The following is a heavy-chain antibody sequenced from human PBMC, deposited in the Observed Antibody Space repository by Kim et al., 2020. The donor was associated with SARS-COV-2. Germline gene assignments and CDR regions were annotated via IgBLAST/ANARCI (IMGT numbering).Heavy chain of an antibody. CDR3: ARSRLSILLWFGESFDY. Sequence: GGSLRLSCAASGFTFSSYAMHWVRQAPGKGLEWVAVISYDGSNKYYADSVKGRFTISRDNSKNTLYLQMNSLRAEDTAVYYCARSRLSILLWFGESFDYWGQGTLVTVSS. CDR2: ISYDGSNK. D-gene: IGHD3-10*01. V-gene: IGHV3-30*04. CDR1: GFTFSSYA. J-gene: IGHJ4*02.